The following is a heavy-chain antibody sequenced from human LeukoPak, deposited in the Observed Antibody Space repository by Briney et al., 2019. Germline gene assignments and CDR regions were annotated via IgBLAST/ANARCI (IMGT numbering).Heavy chain of an antibody. CDR1: GFTFSNAW. J-gene: IGHJ4*02. V-gene: IGHV3-15*01. D-gene: IGHD1-26*01. Sequence: GGSLRLSCAASGFTFSNAWMSWVRQAPGKGLEWVGCIKSKTDGGTTDYAAPVKGRFTVSRDDSKNTLYLQMNSLKTEDTAVYYCTTDSARSYWGQGTLVTVSS. CDR3: TTDSARSY. CDR2: IKSKTDGGTT.